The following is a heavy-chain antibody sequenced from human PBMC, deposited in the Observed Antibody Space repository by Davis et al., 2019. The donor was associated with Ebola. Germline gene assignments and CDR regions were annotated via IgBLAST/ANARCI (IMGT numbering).Heavy chain of an antibody. CDR2: VSQDGSGK. CDR3: ARPADHTGTPWTFDM. V-gene: IGHV3-30*03. D-gene: IGHD3-10*01. Sequence: PGGSLRLSCAASGFTFSTYGMHWVRQAPGKGLEWVAVVSQDGSGKYYADFVKGRLTISRDNSKNTLYLEMSSLRAEDTAVYYCARPADHTGTPWTFDMWGQGTMVTVSS. J-gene: IGHJ3*02. CDR1: GFTFSTYG.